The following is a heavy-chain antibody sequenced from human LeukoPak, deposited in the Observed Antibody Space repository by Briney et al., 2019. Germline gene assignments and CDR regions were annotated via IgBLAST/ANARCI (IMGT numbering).Heavy chain of an antibody. CDR2: ISYDGSNK. CDR1: GFTFSSYA. CDR3: AKDRCINGVCYYDY. D-gene: IGHD2-8*01. V-gene: IGHV3-30-3*01. J-gene: IGHJ4*02. Sequence: GGSLRLSCAASGFTFSSYAMHWVRQAPGKGLEWVAVISYDGSNKYYADSVKGRFTISRDNSKNTLYVQMNSLRAEDTAVYYCAKDRCINGVCYYDYWGQGTLVTVSS.